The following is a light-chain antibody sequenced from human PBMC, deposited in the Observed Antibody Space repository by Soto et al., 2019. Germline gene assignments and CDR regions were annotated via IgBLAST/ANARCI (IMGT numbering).Light chain of an antibody. CDR2: GAS. Sequence: EILLTQSPGTLSLSPEERATLSCRASQSVSTNYLAWYQQKPGQAPRLLIYGASIRATGIPDRFSGSGSGTDFTLTISRLESEDFAVYYCQQYGNLLWTFGQGTKVDIK. CDR3: QQYGNLLWT. V-gene: IGKV3-20*01. CDR1: QSVSTNY. J-gene: IGKJ1*01.